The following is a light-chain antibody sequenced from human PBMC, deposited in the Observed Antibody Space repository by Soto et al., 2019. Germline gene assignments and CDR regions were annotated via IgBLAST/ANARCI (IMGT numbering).Light chain of an antibody. V-gene: IGKV3-15*01. Sequence: EIVMTQSPVTLSVSPGERATLSCRASQSVSSNLAWYQKKPGQAPRLLIYGASTRATAVPARFSGSGSGTEFTLTISSLQSEDFAVYYCQHYNNWPPWTFGQGTKVEIK. CDR2: GAS. CDR1: QSVSSN. J-gene: IGKJ1*01. CDR3: QHYNNWPPWT.